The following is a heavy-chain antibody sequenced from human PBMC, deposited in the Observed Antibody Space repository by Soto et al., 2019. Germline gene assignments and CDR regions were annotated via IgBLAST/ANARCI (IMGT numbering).Heavy chain of an antibody. J-gene: IGHJ6*02. Sequence: QITLKESGPTLVKPTQTLTLTCTFSGFSLSTSGVGVAWIRQPPGKALEWLALIYWDDDKRYRPSLETRLTIANYTSXNQVALTMTNVDSVDTATYYCAYLPCSGGSCYWFSYSGMDVWGQGTTVIVSS. CDR3: AYLPCSGGSCYWFSYSGMDV. CDR2: IYWDDDK. V-gene: IGHV2-5*02. D-gene: IGHD2-15*01. CDR1: GFSLSTSGVG.